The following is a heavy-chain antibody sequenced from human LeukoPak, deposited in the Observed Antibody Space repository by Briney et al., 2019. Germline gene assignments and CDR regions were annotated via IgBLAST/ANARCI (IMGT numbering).Heavy chain of an antibody. V-gene: IGHV3-7*01. Sequence: GGFLRLSCAASGFTFSSYWMSWVRQAPGKGLEWMANIKQDGSEKYYVDSVKGRFTISRDNAKNSLYLQMNSLRAEDTAVYYCARDQIVGAAYYYYGMDVWGQGTTVTVSS. CDR1: GFTFSSYW. J-gene: IGHJ6*02. D-gene: IGHD1-26*01. CDR2: IKQDGSEK. CDR3: ARDQIVGAAYYYYGMDV.